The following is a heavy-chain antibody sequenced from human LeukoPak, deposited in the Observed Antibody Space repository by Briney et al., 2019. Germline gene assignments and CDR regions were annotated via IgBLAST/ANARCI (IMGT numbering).Heavy chain of an antibody. J-gene: IGHJ6*03. D-gene: IGHD1-26*01. CDR3: ARDLGPYSGSYYSYYYMDV. V-gene: IGHV1-69*05. CDR1: GGTFSSYA. CDR2: IIPIFGTA. Sequence: SVKVSCKASGGTFSSYAISWVRQAPGQGLEWMGGIIPIFGTANYAQKLQGRVTMTTDASTSTAYMELRSLTSDDTAVYYCARDLGPYSGSYYSYYYMDVWGKGTTVTVSS.